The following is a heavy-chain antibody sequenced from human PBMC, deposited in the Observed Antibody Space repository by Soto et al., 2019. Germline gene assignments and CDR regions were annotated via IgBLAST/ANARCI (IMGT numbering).Heavy chain of an antibody. V-gene: IGHV4-4*02. CDR1: GDSIASSYW. CDR2: IYHSGTT. D-gene: IGHD3-10*01. J-gene: IGHJ5*02. Sequence: PSETLSLTCVVSGDSIASSYWWSWVRQPPGKGLEWIGEIYHSGTTNYNPSLKSRVTISVDTSKNQFSLKLSSVTAADTAVYYCAREWITMVRGVTSWGQGTLVTVS. CDR3: AREWITMVRGVTS.